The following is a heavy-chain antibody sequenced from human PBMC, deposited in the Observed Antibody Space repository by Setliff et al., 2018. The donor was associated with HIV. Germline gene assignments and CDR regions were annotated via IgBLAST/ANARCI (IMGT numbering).Heavy chain of an antibody. CDR3: ARHYASSGYGDYFDD. V-gene: IGHV4-59*08. CDR2: MSLTRDT. J-gene: IGHJ4*02. Sequence: PSETLSLTCTVSGASISGSYWIWIRQPPGKGLEWIGYMSLTRDTKYNPSLNSRVTTSIDTSKNQFSLELRSVTAADTAVYYCARHYASSGYGDYFDDWGRGILVTVSS. CDR1: GASISGSY. D-gene: IGHD5-12*01.